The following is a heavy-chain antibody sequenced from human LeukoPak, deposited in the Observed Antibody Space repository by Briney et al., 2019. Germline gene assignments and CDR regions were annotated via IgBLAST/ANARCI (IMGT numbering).Heavy chain of an antibody. Sequence: GSLRLSCAASGFTFSSYEMNWVRQAPGKGLEWVSYISSSGSTIYYADSVKGRFTISRDNAKNSLYLQMNSLRAEDTAVYYCARGEQYYYGSGHEFDYWGQGTLVTVSS. D-gene: IGHD3-10*01. V-gene: IGHV3-48*03. CDR3: ARGEQYYYGSGHEFDY. J-gene: IGHJ4*02. CDR1: GFTFSSYE. CDR2: ISSSGSTI.